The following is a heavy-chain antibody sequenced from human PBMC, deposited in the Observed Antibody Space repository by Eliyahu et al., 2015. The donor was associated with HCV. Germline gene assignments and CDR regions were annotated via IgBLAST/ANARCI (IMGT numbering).Heavy chain of an antibody. CDR2: ISGSGGST. V-gene: IGHV3-23*01. J-gene: IGHJ4*02. D-gene: IGHD3-9*01. CDR3: AKDSLYYDILTGYFDY. Sequence: EVQLLESGGGLVQPGGSLRLSCAASGFTFSSXAMXWVRQAPGKGXGXVXAISGSGGSTYYADSVKGRFTISRDNSKNTLYLQMNSLRTEDTAVYYCAKDSLYYDILTGYFDYWGQGTLVTVSS. CDR1: GFTFSSXA.